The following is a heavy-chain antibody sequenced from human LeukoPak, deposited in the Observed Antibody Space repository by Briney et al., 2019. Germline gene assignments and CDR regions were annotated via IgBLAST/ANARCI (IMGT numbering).Heavy chain of an antibody. CDR3: ARDSRVKYYYDSSGYYYFDY. CDR1: GGTFSSYA. CDR2: IIPIFGTA. D-gene: IGHD3-22*01. Sequence: SVKVSCKASGGTFSSYAISWVRQAPGQGLEWMGGIIPIFGTANYAQKFQGRVTITADESTSTAYMELSSLRSEDTAVYYCARDSRVKYYYDSSGYYYFDYWGQGTLVTVSS. V-gene: IGHV1-69*13. J-gene: IGHJ4*02.